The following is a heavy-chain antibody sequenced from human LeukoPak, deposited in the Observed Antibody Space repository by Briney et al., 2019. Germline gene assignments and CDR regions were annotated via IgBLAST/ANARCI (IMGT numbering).Heavy chain of an antibody. CDR2: IYYSGST. V-gene: IGHV4-39*07. Sequence: SETLPLTCTVSGGSISSSSYYWGWIRQPPGKGLEWIGSIYYSGSTYYNPSLKSRVTISVDTSKNQLSLKLSSVTAADTAVYYCARGPLGAPDYWGQGTLVTVSS. J-gene: IGHJ4*02. D-gene: IGHD1-26*01. CDR1: GGSISSSSYY. CDR3: ARGPLGAPDY.